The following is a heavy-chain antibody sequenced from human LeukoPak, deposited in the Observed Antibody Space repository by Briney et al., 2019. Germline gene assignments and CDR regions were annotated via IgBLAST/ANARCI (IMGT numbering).Heavy chain of an antibody. CDR1: GGSISSYY. J-gene: IGHJ4*02. CDR3: ARVAAGGNYFDY. Sequence: PSETLSLTCAVSGGSISSYYWSWIRQPPGKGLEWIGYIYYSGSTNYNPSLKSRVTIPVDTSKNQFSLKLSSVTAADTAVYYCARVAAGGNYFDYWGQGTLVTVSS. D-gene: IGHD6-13*01. V-gene: IGHV4-59*01. CDR2: IYYSGST.